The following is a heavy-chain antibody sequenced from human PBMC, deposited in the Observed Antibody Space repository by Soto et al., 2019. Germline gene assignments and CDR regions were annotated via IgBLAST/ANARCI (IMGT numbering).Heavy chain of an antibody. V-gene: IGHV1-2*02. D-gene: IGHD6-13*01. CDR3: ARTQRGQAAAGRYYYYYGMDF. J-gene: IGHJ6*01. CDR2: INPNSGGT. CDR1: GYTFTGYY. Sequence: GASVKVSCKASGYTFTGYYMHWVRQAPGQGLEWMGWINPNSGGTNYAQKFQGRVTMTRDTSISTAYMELSRLRSDDTAVYYCARTQRGQAAAGRYYYYYGMDFWGQGSTVTVSS.